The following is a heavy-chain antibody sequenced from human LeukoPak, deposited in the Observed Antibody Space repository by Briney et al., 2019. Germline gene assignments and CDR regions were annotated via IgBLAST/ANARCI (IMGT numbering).Heavy chain of an antibody. CDR1: GIPFKNAL. CDR3: TTDIRRTVTTLYPARRSPKIDY. V-gene: IGHV3-15*01. J-gene: IGHJ4*02. D-gene: IGHD4-11*01. Sequence: GALELSWAASGIPFKNALIDLGRPAPGEGLGLGCPNKNKTGGWTKDYAAPVKGRFTISRDDSKNTLYLQMNSLKTEDTAVYYCTTDIRRTVTTLYPARRSPKIDYWGQGTLVTVSS. CDR2: NKNKTGGWTK.